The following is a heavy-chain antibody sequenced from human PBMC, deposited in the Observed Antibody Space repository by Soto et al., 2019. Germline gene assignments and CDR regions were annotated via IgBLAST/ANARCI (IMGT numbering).Heavy chain of an antibody. Sequence: ASVKVSCKASGGTFNTYTFSWVRQAPGQGLERMGSIIPIFGTTHYAQSFQGRLSITADQSSTTTYMELRSLTSHDTALYYCARIPRYSFHTSDPLDNWGQGTLVTVSS. D-gene: IGHD1-26*01. V-gene: IGHV1-69*13. CDR2: IIPIFGTT. CDR1: GGTFNTYT. J-gene: IGHJ1*01. CDR3: ARIPRYSFHTSDPLDN.